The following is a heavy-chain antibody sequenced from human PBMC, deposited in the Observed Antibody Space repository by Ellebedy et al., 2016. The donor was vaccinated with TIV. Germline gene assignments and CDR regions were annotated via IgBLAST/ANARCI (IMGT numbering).Heavy chain of an antibody. Sequence: GESLKISCAASGFTFSNYWMSWVRQAPGQGLEWVANIKEDGSEKCYVESVRGRLTISRDNAQNSLYLHMTSLRAEDTAVYYCARFEGITMITVAPVYYYYAMDVWGQGTTVTVSS. V-gene: IGHV3-7*01. CDR1: GFTFSNYW. J-gene: IGHJ6*02. CDR3: ARFEGITMITVAPVYYYYAMDV. D-gene: IGHD3-22*01. CDR2: IKEDGSEK.